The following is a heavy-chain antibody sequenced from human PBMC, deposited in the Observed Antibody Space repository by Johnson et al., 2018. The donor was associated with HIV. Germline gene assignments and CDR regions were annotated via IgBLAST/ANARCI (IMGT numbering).Heavy chain of an antibody. J-gene: IGHJ3*02. CDR2: TQYDGSNK. Sequence: QVQLVESGGGVVQPGRSLRLSCAASGFTFSNAWLSWVRQAAGEGLEWVAFTQYDGSNKYYADSMKGRFTISRDNSKKTLYLQMNSLRPEDTAVYYCAKETRDSRSAFDIWGQGTMVTVSS. CDR3: AKETRDSRSAFDI. CDR1: GFTFSNAW. D-gene: IGHD3-22*01. V-gene: IGHV3-30*02.